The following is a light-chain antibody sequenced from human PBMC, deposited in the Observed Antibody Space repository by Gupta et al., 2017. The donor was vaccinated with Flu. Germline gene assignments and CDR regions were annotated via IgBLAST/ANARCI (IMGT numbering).Light chain of an antibody. J-gene: IGLJ2*01. Sequence: QSVLTQPPSASGSPGPTVTISCTGTSSDVGGYNYVSWYQQHPGKAPKLMIYEVNKRPSGVPDRFSGSKSGNTASLIVSGLQAEEEADYYCSSYAGNKNSVFGGGTKLTVL. CDR1: SSDVGGYNY. V-gene: IGLV2-8*01. CDR3: SSYAGNKNSV. CDR2: EVN.